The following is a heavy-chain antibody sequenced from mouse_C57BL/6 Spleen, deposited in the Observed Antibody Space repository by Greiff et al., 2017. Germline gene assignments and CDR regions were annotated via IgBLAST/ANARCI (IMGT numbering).Heavy chain of an antibody. V-gene: IGHV1-82*01. D-gene: IGHD2-4*01. CDR3: ARVYYDYDGFAY. J-gene: IGHJ3*01. Sequence: VKLMESGPELVKPGASVKISCKASGYAFSSSWMNWVKQRPGKGLEWIGRIYPGDGDTNYNGKFKGKATLTADKSSSTAYMQLSSLTSEDSAVYFGARVYYDYDGFAYWGQGTLVTVSA. CDR2: IYPGDGDT. CDR1: GYAFSSSW.